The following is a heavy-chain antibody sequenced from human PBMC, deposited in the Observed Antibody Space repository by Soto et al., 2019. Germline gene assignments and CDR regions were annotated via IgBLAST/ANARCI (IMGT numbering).Heavy chain of an antibody. CDR1: GFTFSGYG. Sequence: PGGSLRVSCAAAGFTFSGYGMHWVRKTPGKGLEWVAVIWYDGTGTTYADSVKGRFTISRDNAKNTLYLQMNSLRAEDTAMYYCARALLRSRYHDTSGYYQFDFWGQGTQVTVSS. CDR2: IWYDGTGT. CDR3: ARALLRSRYHDTSGYYQFDF. V-gene: IGHV3-33*03. J-gene: IGHJ4*02. D-gene: IGHD3-22*01.